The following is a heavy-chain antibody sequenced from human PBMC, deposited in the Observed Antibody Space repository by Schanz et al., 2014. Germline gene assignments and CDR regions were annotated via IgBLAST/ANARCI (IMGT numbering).Heavy chain of an antibody. V-gene: IGHV1-46*03. D-gene: IGHD4-17*01. Sequence: QVQLVQSGAEVKKPGASVKVSCKASGYSFISHAIHWVRQAPGQRLEWMGIINLYGGSTNYAQKFQGRVTVTRDTSTSTVYMELNSLRSEDTAVYYCARTIAYGGSSGYFDYWGQGTLVTVSS. CDR2: INLYGGST. CDR3: ARTIAYGGSSGYFDY. CDR1: GYSFISHA. J-gene: IGHJ4*02.